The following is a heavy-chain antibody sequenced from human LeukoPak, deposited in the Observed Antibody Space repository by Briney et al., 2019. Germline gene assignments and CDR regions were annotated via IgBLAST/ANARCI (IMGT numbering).Heavy chain of an antibody. CDR3: ASLDGTAAGDLN. V-gene: IGHV3-21*01. CDR1: GFTFSSYS. D-gene: IGHD6-13*01. Sequence: GGSLRLSCAASGFTFSSYSMNWVRQAPGKGLEWVSSISSSSSYIYYADSVKGRFTISRDNAKNSLYLQMNSLRAEDTAVYYCASLDGTAAGDLNWGQGTLVTVSS. J-gene: IGHJ4*02. CDR2: ISSSSSYI.